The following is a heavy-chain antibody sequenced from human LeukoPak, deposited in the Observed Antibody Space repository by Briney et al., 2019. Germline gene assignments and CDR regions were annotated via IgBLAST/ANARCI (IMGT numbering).Heavy chain of an antibody. CDR3: AKNGRGSGYDLSPHY. D-gene: IGHD5-12*01. CDR1: GFTFSSYE. J-gene: IGHJ4*02. CDR2: ISSSGSTI. V-gene: IGHV3-48*03. Sequence: GGSLRLSCAASGFTFSSYEMNWVRQAPGKGLEWVSYISSSGSTIYYADSVKGRFTISRDNAKNSLYLQMNSLRAEDTALYYCAKNGRGSGYDLSPHYWGQGTLVTVSS.